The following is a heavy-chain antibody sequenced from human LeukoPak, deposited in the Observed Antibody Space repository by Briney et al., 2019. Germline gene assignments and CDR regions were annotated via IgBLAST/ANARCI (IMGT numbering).Heavy chain of an antibody. D-gene: IGHD1-1*01. V-gene: IGHV3-74*01. CDR3: TRGGTTFDY. J-gene: IGHJ4*02. CDR2: IDTDGSST. CDR1: GSSFRSYW. Sequence: GGSLRLSCAASGSSFRSYWMHWVRLPPGKGLVWVSRIDTDGSSTAYADSVKGRFTISRDNAKNTLYLQMYSLRAEDTAIYYCTRGGTTFDYWGQGTLVTVSS.